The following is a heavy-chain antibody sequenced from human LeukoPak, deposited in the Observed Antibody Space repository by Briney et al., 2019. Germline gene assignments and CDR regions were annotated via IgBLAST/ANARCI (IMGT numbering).Heavy chain of an antibody. D-gene: IGHD2-15*01. Sequence: GGSLRLSCAASGFTFSDYYMSWIRQAPGKGLEWVSYISSSGSTIYYADPVKGRFTISRDNAKNSLSLQMNSLRADDTAVYYCAKDALWGCSGGSCPYDYWGQGTLVTVSS. CDR2: ISSSGSTI. V-gene: IGHV3-11*01. CDR3: AKDALWGCSGGSCPYDY. J-gene: IGHJ4*02. CDR1: GFTFSDYY.